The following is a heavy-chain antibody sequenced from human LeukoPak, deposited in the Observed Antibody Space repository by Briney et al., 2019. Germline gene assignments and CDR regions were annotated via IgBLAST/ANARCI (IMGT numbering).Heavy chain of an antibody. D-gene: IGHD4-11*01. CDR2: IYTSGST. Sequence: SETLSLTCTVSGGSISSYYWSWIRQPAGKGLEWIGRIYTSGSTNYNPSLKSRVTMSVDTSKNQFSLKLSSVTAADTAVYYCASDFADDYSNSYYFDYWGQGTLVTVSS. CDR3: ASDFADDYSNSYYFDY. V-gene: IGHV4-4*07. CDR1: GGSISSYY. J-gene: IGHJ4*02.